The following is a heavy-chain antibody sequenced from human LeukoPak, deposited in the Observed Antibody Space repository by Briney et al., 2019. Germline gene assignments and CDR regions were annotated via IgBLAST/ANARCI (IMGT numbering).Heavy chain of an antibody. J-gene: IGHJ4*02. Sequence: GGPLRPSCAASGFTFSSYSMNWVRQAPGKGLEWVSSISSSSSYIYYADSVKGRFTISRDNAKNSLYLQMNSLRAEDTAVYYCARVQNEWQLLPGFDYWGQGTLVTVSS. D-gene: IGHD1-26*01. CDR1: GFTFSSYS. CDR2: ISSSSSYI. V-gene: IGHV3-21*01. CDR3: ARVQNEWQLLPGFDY.